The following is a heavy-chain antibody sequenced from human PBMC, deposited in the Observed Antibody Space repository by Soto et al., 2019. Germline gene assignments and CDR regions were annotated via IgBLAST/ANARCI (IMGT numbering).Heavy chain of an antibody. CDR3: ARVDIVVVVAATLHYYGMDV. CDR2: IIPIFGTA. CDR1: GGTFSSYA. Sequence: GASVKVSCKASGGTFSSYAISWVRQAPGQGLEWMGGIIPIFGTANYAQKFQGRVTITADESTGTAYMELSSLRSEDTAVYYCARVDIVVVVAATLHYYGMDVWGQGTTVTAP. V-gene: IGHV1-69*13. D-gene: IGHD2-15*01. J-gene: IGHJ6*02.